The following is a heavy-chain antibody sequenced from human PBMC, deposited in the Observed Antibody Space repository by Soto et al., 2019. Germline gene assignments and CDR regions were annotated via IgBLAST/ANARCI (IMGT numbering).Heavy chain of an antibody. D-gene: IGHD6-19*01. CDR1: GYTFTSYG. CDR2: ISAYNGNT. CDR3: ARDSSSGWLTYYYYGMDV. V-gene: IGHV1-18*04. Sequence: ASVKVSCKASGYTFTSYGISWVRQAPGQGLEWMGWISAYNGNTNYAQKLQGRVTMTTDTSTSTAYMELRSLRSDDTAVYCCARDSSSGWLTYYYYGMDVWGQGTTVTVSS. J-gene: IGHJ6*02.